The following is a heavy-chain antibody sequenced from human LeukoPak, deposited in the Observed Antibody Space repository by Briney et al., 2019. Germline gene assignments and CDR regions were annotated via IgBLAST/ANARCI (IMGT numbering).Heavy chain of an antibody. CDR3: AKVGAMVRGVSKKYYYYYMDV. Sequence: GGSLRLSCAASGFTFSSYGMSWVRQAPGKGLEWVSAISGSGGSTYYADSVKGRFTISRDNSKNTLYLQMNSLRAEDTAVYYCAKVGAMVRGVSKKYYYYYMDVWGKGTTVTISS. V-gene: IGHV3-23*01. D-gene: IGHD3-10*01. CDR1: GFTFSSYG. CDR2: ISGSGGST. J-gene: IGHJ6*03.